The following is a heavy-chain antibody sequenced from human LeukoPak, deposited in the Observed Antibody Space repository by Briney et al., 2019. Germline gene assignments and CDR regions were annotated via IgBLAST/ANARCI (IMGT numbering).Heavy chain of an antibody. V-gene: IGHV4-59*08. CDR3: ARLYYDSSGYYPDY. Sequence: PSETLSLTCTVSGGSISSYYWSWIRQPPGKGLEWIGYIYYSGSTNYNPSLKSRVTISVDTSKNQFSLKLSSVTAADTAVYYCARLYYDSSGYYPDYWGQGTLVTVSS. D-gene: IGHD3-22*01. J-gene: IGHJ4*02. CDR2: IYYSGST. CDR1: GGSISSYY.